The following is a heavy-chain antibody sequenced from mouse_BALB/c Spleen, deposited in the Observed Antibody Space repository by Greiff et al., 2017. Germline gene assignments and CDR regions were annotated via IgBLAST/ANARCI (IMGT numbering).Heavy chain of an antibody. CDR2: ISSGSSTI. V-gene: IGHV5-17*02. Sequence: EVNLVESGGGLVQPGGSRKLSCAASGFTFSSFGMHWVRQAPEKGLEWVAYISSGSSTIYYADTVKGRFTISRDNPKNTLFLQMTSLRSEDTAMYYCARGGKGIFYAMDYWGQGTSVTVSS. D-gene: IGHD1-3*01. CDR3: ARGGKGIFYAMDY. CDR1: GFTFSSFG. J-gene: IGHJ4*01.